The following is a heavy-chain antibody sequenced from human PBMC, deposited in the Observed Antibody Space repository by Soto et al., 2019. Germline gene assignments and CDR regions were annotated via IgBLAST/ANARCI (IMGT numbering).Heavy chain of an antibody. Sequence: PGGSLRLSCAASGFTFSSYAMSWVRQAPGKXLEWVSAISGSGGSTYYADSVKGRFTISRDNSKNTLYLQMNSLRAEDTAVYYCAREGLITMIVVGVWDYFDYWGQGTLVTVSS. CDR1: GFTFSSYA. D-gene: IGHD3-22*01. V-gene: IGHV3-23*01. CDR2: ISGSGGST. J-gene: IGHJ4*02. CDR3: AREGLITMIVVGVWDYFDY.